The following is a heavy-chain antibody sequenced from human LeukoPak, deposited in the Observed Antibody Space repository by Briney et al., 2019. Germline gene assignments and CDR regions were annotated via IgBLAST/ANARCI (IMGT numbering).Heavy chain of an antibody. D-gene: IGHD3-22*01. V-gene: IGHV3-30*01. J-gene: IGHJ4*02. CDR1: GFTFSSYA. CDR3: ASGYYYDSSGYFGDY. CDR2: ISYDGSNK. Sequence: GGSLRLSCAASGFTFSSYAMHWVRQAPGKGLEWVAVISYDGSNKYYADPVKGRFTISRDNSKNTLYLQMNSLRAEDTAVYYCASGYYYDSSGYFGDYWGQGTLVTVSS.